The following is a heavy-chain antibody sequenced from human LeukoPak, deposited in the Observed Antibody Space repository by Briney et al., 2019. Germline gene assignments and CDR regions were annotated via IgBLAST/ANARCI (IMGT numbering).Heavy chain of an antibody. V-gene: IGHV1-2*06. CDR2: IDPDSGGT. J-gene: IGHJ3*02. Sequence: ASVKVSCKASGYTFTDYYIHWLRQAPGQGLEWMGRIDPDSGGTRSAHKFLGRVTVTRDTSISTVYMELRWLMSDDAAVYYCARGPSSGAFDIWGQGTVVTVSS. CDR3: ARGPSSGAFDI. CDR1: GYTFTDYY. D-gene: IGHD6-6*01.